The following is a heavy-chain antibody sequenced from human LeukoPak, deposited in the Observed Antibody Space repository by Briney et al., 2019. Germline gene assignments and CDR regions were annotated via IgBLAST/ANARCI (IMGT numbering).Heavy chain of an antibody. J-gene: IGHJ4*02. CDR2: ISGGGGST. Sequence: GGSLRLSCAASGITFINYAMNWVRQAPGKGLEWVSGISGGGGSTFYADSVKGRFTISSDRSKDTLYLQMNSLRAEDTALYYCANNYYDVSGYYHFEYWSQGTLVTVSS. CDR3: ANNYYDVSGYYHFEY. D-gene: IGHD3-22*01. CDR1: GITFINYA. V-gene: IGHV3-23*01.